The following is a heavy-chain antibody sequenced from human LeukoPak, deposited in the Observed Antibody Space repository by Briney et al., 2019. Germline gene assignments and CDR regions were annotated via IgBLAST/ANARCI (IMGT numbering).Heavy chain of an antibody. Sequence: GASVKVSCKASGYTFTSYYMHWVRQAPGQELEWMGLINPTGGSTGYAQKFQGRVTMTRDMSTSTDHMELSSLRSEDTAIYYCARDNSVGDNAWWFDPWGQGTLVTVSS. J-gene: IGHJ5*02. V-gene: IGHV1-46*01. D-gene: IGHD1-26*01. CDR1: GYTFTSYY. CDR3: ARDNSVGDNAWWFDP. CDR2: INPTGGST.